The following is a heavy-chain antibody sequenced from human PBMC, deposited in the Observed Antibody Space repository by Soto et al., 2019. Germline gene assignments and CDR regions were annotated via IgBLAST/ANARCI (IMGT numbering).Heavy chain of an antibody. Sequence: EVQLVESGGGLVQPGGSLRLSCAASGFTFSSYEMNWVRQAPGKGLEWVSYISSSGSTIYYADSVKGRFTISRDNAKNSLYLQMNSLRAEDTAVYYCASDIVLTTLSAFDIWGQGTMVTVSS. D-gene: IGHD4-17*01. CDR2: ISSSGSTI. V-gene: IGHV3-48*03. J-gene: IGHJ3*02. CDR1: GFTFSSYE. CDR3: ASDIVLTTLSAFDI.